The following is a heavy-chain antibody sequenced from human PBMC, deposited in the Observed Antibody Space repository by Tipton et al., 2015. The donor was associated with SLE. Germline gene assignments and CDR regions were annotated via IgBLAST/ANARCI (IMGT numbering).Heavy chain of an antibody. V-gene: IGHV3-66*01. CDR3: ARDLITMVQGVTNFDY. J-gene: IGHJ4*02. Sequence: SLRLSCAASGFTVSSNYMSWVRQAPGKGLEWVSVIYSGGSTYYADSVKGRFTISRDNSKNTLYLQMNSLRAEDTAVYYCARDLITMVQGVTNFDYWGQGTLVTVSS. CDR2: IYSGGST. D-gene: IGHD3-10*01. CDR1: GFTVSSNY.